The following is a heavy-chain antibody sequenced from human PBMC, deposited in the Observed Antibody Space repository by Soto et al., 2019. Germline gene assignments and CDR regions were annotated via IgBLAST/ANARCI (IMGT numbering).Heavy chain of an antibody. J-gene: IGHJ4*02. V-gene: IGHV4-31*03. D-gene: IGHD2-15*01. CDR2: IYYSGST. CDR1: GGSISSGGYY. Sequence: SETLSLTCTVSGGSISSGGYYLSWIRPHPGKGLEWIGYIYYSGSTYYNPSLKSRVTISVDTSKNQFSLKLSSVTAADTAVYYCARVGDCSGGSCYSAGGAHLDYWGQGTLVTVSS. CDR3: ARVGDCSGGSCYSAGGAHLDY.